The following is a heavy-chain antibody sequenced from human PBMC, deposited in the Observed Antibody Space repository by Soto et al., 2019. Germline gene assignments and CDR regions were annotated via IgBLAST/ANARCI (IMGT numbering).Heavy chain of an antibody. CDR3: ARFDYYDSSGYLDFGPK. CDR2: IYHSGST. Sequence: SETLSLTCAVSGGSISSGGYSWSWIRQPPGKGLEWIGYIYHSGSTYYNPSLKSRVTISVDRSKNQFSLKLSSATAADTAVYYCARFDYYDSSGYLDFGPKWGQGTLVTAPQ. J-gene: IGHJ4*02. D-gene: IGHD3-22*01. V-gene: IGHV4-30-2*02. CDR1: GGSISSGGYS.